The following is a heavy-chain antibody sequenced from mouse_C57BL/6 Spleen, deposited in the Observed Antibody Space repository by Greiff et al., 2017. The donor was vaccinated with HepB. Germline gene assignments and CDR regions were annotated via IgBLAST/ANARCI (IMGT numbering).Heavy chain of an antibody. V-gene: IGHV1-39*01. Sequence: EVQLQESGPELVKPGASVKISCKASGYSFTDYNMNWVKQSNGKSFEWIGVINPNYGTTSYNQKFKGKATLTVDQSSSTAYMQLNSLTSEDSAVYYCARMTTVVATWGYYAMDYWGQGTSVTVSS. CDR3: ARMTTVVATWGYYAMDY. D-gene: IGHD1-1*01. CDR2: INPNYGTT. CDR1: GYSFTDYN. J-gene: IGHJ4*01.